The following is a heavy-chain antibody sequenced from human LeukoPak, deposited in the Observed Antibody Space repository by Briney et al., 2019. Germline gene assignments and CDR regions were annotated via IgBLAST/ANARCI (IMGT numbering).Heavy chain of an antibody. Sequence: GASVKVSCKASGYTFTGYYMHWVRQAPGQGLEWMGRINPNSGGTNYAQKFQGRVTMTRDTSISTAYMELSRLRSDDTAVYYCARDRGELGDEGWFDPWGPGTLVTVSS. V-gene: IGHV1-2*06. CDR2: INPNSGGT. CDR1: GYTFTGYY. D-gene: IGHD7-27*01. J-gene: IGHJ5*02. CDR3: ARDRGELGDEGWFDP.